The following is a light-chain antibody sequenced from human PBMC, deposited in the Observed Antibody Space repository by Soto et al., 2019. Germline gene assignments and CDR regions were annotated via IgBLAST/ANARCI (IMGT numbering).Light chain of an antibody. CDR3: CSYAGTYPLYV. V-gene: IGLV2-11*01. Sequence: QSVLTQPRSVSASPGQSVTISCTGTSSDVGGYNYVSWYQHHPGKAPKLMIYGVSKRPSGVPDRFSGSKSGNTASLTISGLQAEDEADYYCCSYAGTYPLYVFGSGTQLTVL. CDR2: GVS. J-gene: IGLJ7*01. CDR1: SSDVGGYNY.